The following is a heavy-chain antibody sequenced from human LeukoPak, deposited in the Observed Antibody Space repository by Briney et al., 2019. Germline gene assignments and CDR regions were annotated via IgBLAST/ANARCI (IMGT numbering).Heavy chain of an antibody. CDR3: ATRLVGSYSTNTYYHYGMDV. CDR2: FDPEDGET. J-gene: IGHJ6*02. D-gene: IGHD1-26*01. CDR1: GYTLTELS. Sequence: ASVKVSCKVSGYTLTELSMHWVRQAPGKGLEWMGGFDPEDGETIYAQKFQGRVTMTEDTSTDTAHMELSSLRCEDTAVYYCATRLVGSYSTNTYYHYGMDVWGQGTTVTVSS. V-gene: IGHV1-24*01.